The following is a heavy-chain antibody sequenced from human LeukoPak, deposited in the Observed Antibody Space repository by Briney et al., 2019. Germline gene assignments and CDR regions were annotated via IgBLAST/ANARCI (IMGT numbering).Heavy chain of an antibody. J-gene: IGHJ4*02. Sequence: ASVKVSCKASGYTLTDYYIHWVRQAPGQGLEWMGWIHPYNDGTNYAQKFLGRVTMTRDTSISTAYLELSSLRSDDTAVYYCARVSVITQYNGSPDYFASWGQGTLLTVSS. V-gene: IGHV1-2*02. CDR1: GYTLTDYY. D-gene: IGHD1-26*01. CDR3: ARVSVITQYNGSPDYFAS. CDR2: IHPYNDGT.